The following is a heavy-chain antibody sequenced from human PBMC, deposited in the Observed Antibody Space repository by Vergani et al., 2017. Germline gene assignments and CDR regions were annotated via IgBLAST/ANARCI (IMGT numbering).Heavy chain of an antibody. Sequence: VQLVESGGGLVQPGGSLRLSCAASGFTFSSYWMHWVRPAPGEGLVWVSRINSDGSSTSYADSVKGRFTISRDNAKNTLYLQMNSLRDEDTAVYYCARVGGGNSDDAFDIWGRGTMVTVSS. CDR3: ARVGGGNSDDAFDI. J-gene: IGHJ3*02. V-gene: IGHV3-74*01. CDR1: GFTFSSYW. CDR2: INSDGSST. D-gene: IGHD4-23*01.